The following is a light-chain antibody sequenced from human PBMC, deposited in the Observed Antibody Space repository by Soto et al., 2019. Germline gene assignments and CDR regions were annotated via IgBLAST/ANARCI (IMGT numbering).Light chain of an antibody. J-gene: IGKJ1*01. V-gene: IGKV3-11*01. CDR3: QQHNRWWT. CDR1: QSVGSN. CDR2: DAS. Sequence: EIVLTQSPATLSLSPGERATLSCRASQSVGSNLDWYQQKPGQAPRLLIHDASSRATGIPARCSGSGSGTDFTLTISSLEPDNLTVYYWQQHNRWWTLAQGTKVEIK.